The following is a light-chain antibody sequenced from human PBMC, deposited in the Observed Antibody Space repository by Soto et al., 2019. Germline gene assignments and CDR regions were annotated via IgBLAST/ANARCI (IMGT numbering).Light chain of an antibody. V-gene: IGKV1-5*01. Sequence: DNQMTQSPSTLSASVGDRVTITCRASQSISSKLALYQQKPGKAPKVLIYDASSLESGVPSRFSGSGSGTEFTLTISSLQPDDSATYYCQQYDNYPITFGGGTKVEI. J-gene: IGKJ4*01. CDR3: QQYDNYPIT. CDR2: DAS. CDR1: QSISSK.